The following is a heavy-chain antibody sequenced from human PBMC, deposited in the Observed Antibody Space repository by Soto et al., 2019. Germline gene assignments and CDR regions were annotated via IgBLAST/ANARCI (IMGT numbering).Heavy chain of an antibody. Sequence: GASVKVSCKASGYTFTSYAMHWLRQSPGQRLEWMGWINAGNGNTKYSQKFQGRVTITRDTSASTAYMELSSLRSEDTAVYYCARGYCSGGSCYSDYWGQGTLVTVSS. CDR1: GYTFTSYA. CDR3: ARGYCSGGSCYSDY. D-gene: IGHD2-15*01. J-gene: IGHJ4*02. CDR2: INAGNGNT. V-gene: IGHV1-3*01.